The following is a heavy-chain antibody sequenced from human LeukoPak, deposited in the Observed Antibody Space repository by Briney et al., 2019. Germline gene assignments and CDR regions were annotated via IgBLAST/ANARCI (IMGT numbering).Heavy chain of an antibody. CDR3: ARDGVGATTCFDY. J-gene: IGHJ4*02. V-gene: IGHV3-33*01. CDR1: GFTFSSYG. CDR2: IWYDGSNK. D-gene: IGHD1-26*01. Sequence: GRSLRLSCAASGFTFSSYGMHCVRQAPGKGLEWVAVIWYDGSNKYYADSVKGRFTISRDNAKNSLYLQMNSLRAEDTAVYYCARDGVGATTCFDYWGQGTLVTVSS.